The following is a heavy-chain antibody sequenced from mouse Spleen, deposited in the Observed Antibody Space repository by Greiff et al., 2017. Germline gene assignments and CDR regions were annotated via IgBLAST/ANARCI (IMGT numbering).Heavy chain of an antibody. CDR3: TRDTGTLFDY. D-gene: IGHD4-1*01. V-gene: IGHV1-15*01. Sequence: VKLVESGAELVRPGASVTLSCKASGYTFTDYEMHWVKQTPVHGLEWIGAIDPETGGTAYNQKFKGKAILTADKSSSTAYMELRSLTSEDSAVYYCTRDTGTLFDYWGQGTTLTVSS. CDR1: GYTFTDYE. J-gene: IGHJ2*01. CDR2: IDPETGGT.